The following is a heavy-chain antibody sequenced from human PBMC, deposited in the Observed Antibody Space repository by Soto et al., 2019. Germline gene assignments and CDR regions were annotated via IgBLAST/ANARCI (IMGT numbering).Heavy chain of an antibody. Sequence: QVQLVQSGAEVKKPGSSVKVSCKASGGTFSSYAISWVRQAPGQGLEWMGGIIAIFGTANYAQKFQGRVTITADESTSTAYMELSSLRSEDTAVYYCAREGGSGSYRYYGMDVWGQGTTVTVSS. V-gene: IGHV1-69*12. CDR1: GGTFSSYA. CDR3: AREGGSGSYRYYGMDV. J-gene: IGHJ6*02. CDR2: IIAIFGTA. D-gene: IGHD3-10*01.